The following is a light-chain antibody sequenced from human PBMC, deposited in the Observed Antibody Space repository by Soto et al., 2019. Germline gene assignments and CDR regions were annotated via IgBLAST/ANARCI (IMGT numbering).Light chain of an antibody. CDR1: ISDVGGYNY. CDR3: SSYANSNNLPSV. CDR2: EIT. J-gene: IGLJ1*01. Sequence: QCSLNQPTSASGSPGQSFAISCTGTISDVGGYNYVSWYQQHPGKAPKLMIYEITKRPSGVPDRFSGSKSGNTASLTVSGLQAEDEADYYCSSYANSNNLPSVCGTGTKVTVL. V-gene: IGLV2-8*01.